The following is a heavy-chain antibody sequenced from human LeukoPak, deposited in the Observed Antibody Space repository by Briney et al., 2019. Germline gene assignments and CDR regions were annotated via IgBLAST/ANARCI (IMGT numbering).Heavy chain of an antibody. J-gene: IGHJ6*02. CDR1: GFTFSSYA. CDR3: AKAAWDSSGYYYYYYYYGMDV. V-gene: IGHV3-23*01. D-gene: IGHD3-22*01. Sequence: GGSLRLSCAASGFTFSSYAMSWVRQAPGKGLEWVSAISGSGGSTYYADSVKGRFTISRDNSKNTLYLQMNSLRAEDAAVYYCAKAAWDSSGYYYYYYYYGMDVWGQGTTVTVSS. CDR2: ISGSGGST.